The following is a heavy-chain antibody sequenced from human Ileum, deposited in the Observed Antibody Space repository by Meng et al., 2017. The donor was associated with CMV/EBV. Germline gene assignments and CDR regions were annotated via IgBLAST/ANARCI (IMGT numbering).Heavy chain of an antibody. J-gene: IGHJ6*02. CDR2: IYYSGIT. D-gene: IGHD2-2*02. Sequence: SETLSLTCAVYGGSFSGYSWNWIRQPPGKGLEWIGYIYYSGITNYNPSLRSRVTISVDTSKTQFSLKLSSVTAADTAVYYCAKQFCTTTSCYKNGLDVWGQGTTVTVSS. CDR3: AKQFCTTTSCYKNGLDV. V-gene: IGHV4-59*01. CDR1: GGSFSGYS.